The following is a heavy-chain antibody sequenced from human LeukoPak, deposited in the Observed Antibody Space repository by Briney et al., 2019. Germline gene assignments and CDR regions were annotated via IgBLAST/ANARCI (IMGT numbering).Heavy chain of an antibody. D-gene: IGHD3-10*01. CDR1: GFTVSSNY. CDR2: IYSGGST. Sequence: PGGSLRFSGAASGFTVSSNYMSWVRQAPGKGLEWVSVIYSGGSTHYADSVKGRFTISRDNSKNTLYLQMNSLRAEDTAVYYCARGGPYYYDAFDIWGQGTMVTVSS. J-gene: IGHJ3*02. CDR3: ARGGPYYYDAFDI. V-gene: IGHV3-66*02.